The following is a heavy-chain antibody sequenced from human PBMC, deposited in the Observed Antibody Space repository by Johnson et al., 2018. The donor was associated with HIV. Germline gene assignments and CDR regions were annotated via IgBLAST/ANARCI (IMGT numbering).Heavy chain of an antibody. V-gene: IGHV3-9*01. CDR1: GFTFDDYA. CDR2: LSWNGGTI. Sequence: VPLVESGGGLIQPGTSLRLSCAASGFTFDDYAMHWVRQIPGKGLEWISGLSWNGGTIGYADSVKGRFTLSRDNAKNSLFLQMNSLRVDDTAVYYCAREGVGTLDFTSSVRRVKSAFDIWGQGTMVSVSS. D-gene: IGHD3-10*01. CDR3: AREGVGTLDFTSSVRRVKSAFDI. J-gene: IGHJ3*02.